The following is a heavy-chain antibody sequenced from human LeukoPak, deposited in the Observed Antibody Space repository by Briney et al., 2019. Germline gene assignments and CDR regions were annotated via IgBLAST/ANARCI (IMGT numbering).Heavy chain of an antibody. CDR1: GYTFTGYY. CDR2: INPNSGGT. J-gene: IGHJ5*02. V-gene: IGHV1-2*02. CDR3: ARDRPPSGSYNHNWFYP. Sequence: ASVRVSCKASGYTFTGYYMHWVRQAPGQGLEWMGWINPNSGGTNYAQKFQGRVTMTRDTSISTAYMELSRLRSDDTAVYYCARDRPPSGSYNHNWFYPWGQGPLVTVPS. D-gene: IGHD1-26*01.